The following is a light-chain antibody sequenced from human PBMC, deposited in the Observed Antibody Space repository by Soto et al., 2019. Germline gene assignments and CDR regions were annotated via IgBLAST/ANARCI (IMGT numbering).Light chain of an antibody. V-gene: IGKV3-20*01. CDR2: GAS. Sequence: EIVLTQSPATLSVSPGERATLSCRASQTVGSYLAWYQQKPGQAPRLLIYGASSRATGIPDRFSGSGSGTDFTLTISRLEPEDFAVYYCQQYGSSPITFGQGTRLE. CDR3: QQYGSSPIT. CDR1: QTVGSY. J-gene: IGKJ5*01.